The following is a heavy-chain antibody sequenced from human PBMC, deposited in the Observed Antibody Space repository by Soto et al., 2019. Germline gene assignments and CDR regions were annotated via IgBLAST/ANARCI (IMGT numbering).Heavy chain of an antibody. V-gene: IGHV4-34*01. D-gene: IGHD3-22*01. J-gene: IGHJ4*02. Sequence: SETLSLTCAVYGGSFSGYYWSWIRQPPGKGLEWIGEINHSGSTNYNPSLKSRATISVDTSKNQFSLKLSSVTAADTAVYYCTRSGYYYWGQGTLVTVSS. CDR2: INHSGST. CDR1: GGSFSGYY. CDR3: TRSGYYY.